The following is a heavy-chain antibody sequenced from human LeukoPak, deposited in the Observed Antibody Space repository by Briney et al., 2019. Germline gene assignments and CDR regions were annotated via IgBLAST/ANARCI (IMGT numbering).Heavy chain of an antibody. D-gene: IGHD6-19*01. CDR3: AKVPQGGAVAAQGFDY. J-gene: IGHJ4*02. CDR1: GFTFSSYA. V-gene: IGHV3-23*01. CDR2: ISGSGGST. Sequence: PGGSLRLSCAASGFTFSSYAMSWVRQAPGKGLEWVSAISGSGGSTYYADSVKGRFTISRDNSKNTLYLQMNSLRAEDTAVYYCAKVPQGGAVAAQGFDYWGQGTLVTVSS.